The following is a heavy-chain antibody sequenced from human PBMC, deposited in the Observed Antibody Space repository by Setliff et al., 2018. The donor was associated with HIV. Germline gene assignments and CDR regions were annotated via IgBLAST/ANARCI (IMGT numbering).Heavy chain of an antibody. Sequence: GSLRLSCATSRFSFSTSWMSWVRQAPGKGLEWVANINKEGSQRSYAGSVRGRITISRDNAKNSLYMQMNSLRVEDTALYYCAKGRIAMWAGYFHHWGPGTLVTSPQ. CDR3: AKGRIAMWAGYFHH. D-gene: IGHD6-13*01. J-gene: IGHJ1*01. V-gene: IGHV3-7*03. CDR2: INKEGSQR. CDR1: RFSFSTSW.